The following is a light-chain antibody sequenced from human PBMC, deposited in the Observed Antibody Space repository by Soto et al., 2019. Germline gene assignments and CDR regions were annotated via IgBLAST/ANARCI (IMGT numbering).Light chain of an antibody. CDR1: QSISSR. CDR2: KAS. V-gene: IGKV1-5*03. Sequence: DIQMTQSPSTLSASVGDRVTITCRASQSISSRLAWYQKKPGKAPKLLIYKASSLESGVPSRFSCSGSGTEFTLTISSLQPDDFATYYCQQYNSYLYTFGQGTKLEIK. J-gene: IGKJ2*01. CDR3: QQYNSYLYT.